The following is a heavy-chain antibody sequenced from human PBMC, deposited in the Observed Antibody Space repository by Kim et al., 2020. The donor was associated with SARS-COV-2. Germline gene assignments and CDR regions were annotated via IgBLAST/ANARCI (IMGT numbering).Heavy chain of an antibody. J-gene: IGHJ6*02. Sequence: GGSLRLSCAASGFTFSSYSMNWVRQAPGKGLEWVSYISSSSSTIYYADSVKGRFTISRDNAKNSLYLQMNSLRDEDTAVYYCARSIRGVSLYYGMDVWGQGTTVTVSS. CDR2: ISSSSSTI. D-gene: IGHD3-10*01. CDR1: GFTFSSYS. V-gene: IGHV3-48*02. CDR3: ARSIRGVSLYYGMDV.